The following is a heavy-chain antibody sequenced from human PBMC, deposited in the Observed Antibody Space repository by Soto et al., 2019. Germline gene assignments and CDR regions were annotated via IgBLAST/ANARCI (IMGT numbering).Heavy chain of an antibody. V-gene: IGHV4-30-4*01. D-gene: IGHD3-10*01. J-gene: IGHJ4*02. Sequence: QVQLQESGPGLVKPSQTLSLTCTVSGGSISSGDYYWSWIRQPPGKGLEWIGYIYYSGSTYYNPSFNSRVTISLDTSKNQFSLKLSSVTAADTAVYYCARVGGFGATTIDYWGQGTLVTVSS. CDR1: GGSISSGDYY. CDR2: IYYSGST. CDR3: ARVGGFGATTIDY.